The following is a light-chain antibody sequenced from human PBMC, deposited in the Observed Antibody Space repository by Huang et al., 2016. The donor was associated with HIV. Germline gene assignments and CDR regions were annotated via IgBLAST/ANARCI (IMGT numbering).Light chain of an antibody. V-gene: IGKV3-11*01. CDR2: DAS. CDR1: ESVSSY. CDR3: QQRSNWPPIT. Sequence: EIVLTQSPAALSLSPGERATLSCRASESVSSYLAGYKQKPGQAPRLLIYDASNRATGIPARFRGSGSGTDFTLTISSLEPEDLAVYYSQQRSNWPPITFGQGTRLEI. J-gene: IGKJ5*01.